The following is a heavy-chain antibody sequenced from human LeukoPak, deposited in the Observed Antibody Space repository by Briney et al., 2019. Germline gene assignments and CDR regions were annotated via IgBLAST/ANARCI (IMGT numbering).Heavy chain of an antibody. D-gene: IGHD3-22*01. J-gene: IGHJ4*02. CDR1: GGAISSVSYY. CDR2: IHYSGST. CDR3: ARPDYHSSASYYGPFDY. Sequence: PSETLSLTCTVSGGAISSVSYYWGWIRQPPGKGLEWIGSIHYSGSTYYNPSLKSRVTLSSDTSKNHFSLTLSSVTAADTAVYFCARPDYHSSASYYGPFDYWGQGSLVTVSS. V-gene: IGHV4-39*02.